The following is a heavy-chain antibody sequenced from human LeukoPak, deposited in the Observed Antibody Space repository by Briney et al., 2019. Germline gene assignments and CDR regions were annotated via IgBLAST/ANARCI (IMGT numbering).Heavy chain of an antibody. CDR1: GGSISSYY. V-gene: IGHV4-59*01. J-gene: IGHJ6*02. CDR3: ARDRGRLYGMDV. Sequence: PSETLSLTCTVSGGSISSYYWSWIRQPPGKGLEWIGYIYYSGSTNYNPSLKSRVTISVDTSKNQISLKLSSVTAADTAVYYCARDRGRLYGMDVWGQRTAVAVS. D-gene: IGHD3-10*01. CDR2: IYYSGST.